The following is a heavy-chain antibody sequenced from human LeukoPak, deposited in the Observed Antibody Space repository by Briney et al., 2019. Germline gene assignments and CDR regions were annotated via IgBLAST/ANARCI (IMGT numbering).Heavy chain of an antibody. Sequence: GGSLRLSCAASGFIFSDYYMSWIRQAPGKGLEWVSYVSISGGTIYYADSVKGRFTISRDNAKNSLYLQMNSLRAEDTAVYYCARTMTTFGGVIVPMGFDYWGQGTLVTVSS. V-gene: IGHV3-11*01. CDR1: GFIFSDYY. D-gene: IGHD3-16*02. CDR2: VSISGGTI. CDR3: ARTMTTFGGVIVPMGFDY. J-gene: IGHJ4*02.